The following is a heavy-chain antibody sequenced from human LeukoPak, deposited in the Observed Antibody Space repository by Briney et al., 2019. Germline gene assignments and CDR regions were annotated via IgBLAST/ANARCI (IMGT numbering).Heavy chain of an antibody. CDR1: AGSISSGSYY. V-gene: IGHV4-61*02. Sequence: SQTLSLTCTVSAGSISSGSYYWGWVRQPAGRGLEWIGRIYTSGSTNYNPSLKSRVIISVDTSKNQFSLKLTSVTAADTAVYYCARGQQLWGWFDPWGQGTLVTVSS. CDR3: ARGQQLWGWFDP. J-gene: IGHJ5*02. CDR2: IYTSGST. D-gene: IGHD5-18*01.